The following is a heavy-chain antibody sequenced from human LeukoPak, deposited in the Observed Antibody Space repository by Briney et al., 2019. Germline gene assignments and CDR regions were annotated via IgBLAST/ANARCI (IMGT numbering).Heavy chain of an antibody. V-gene: IGHV3-9*01. D-gene: IGHD5-18*01. J-gene: IGHJ4*02. Sequence: PGGSLRLSCAASGFTFEDYSMHWVRQAPGKGLEWVSGISWNSGNIGYADSVKGGFTISRDNAKNSLYLQMDSLRAEDTAFYYCAKSRGAAMAAWGQGTLVTVSS. CDR2: ISWNSGNI. CDR1: GFTFEDYS. CDR3: AKSRGAAMAA.